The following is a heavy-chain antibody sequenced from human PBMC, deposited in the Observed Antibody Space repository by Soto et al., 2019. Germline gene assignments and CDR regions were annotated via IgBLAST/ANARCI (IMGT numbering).Heavy chain of an antibody. CDR1: GFTFTNAW. Sequence: GESLKISCAASGFTFTNAWINWVRQAPGKGLEWVGRIKSKTDGGTTDYAEPVKGRFDISRDDSNNMVNLQMNSLKIEDTAMYYCARFQAVAAPFDYWGQGTLVTVSS. D-gene: IGHD6-19*01. J-gene: IGHJ4*02. CDR2: IKSKTDGGTT. V-gene: IGHV3-15*07. CDR3: ARFQAVAAPFDY.